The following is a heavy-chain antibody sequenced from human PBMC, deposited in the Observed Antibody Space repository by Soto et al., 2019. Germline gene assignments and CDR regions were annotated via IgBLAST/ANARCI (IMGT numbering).Heavy chain of an antibody. Sequence: QVQLQESGPGLVKPSGTLSLTCAVSGASISSTNWWSWVRQAPGEGPEWIGEIYHSGATNYNPSLKSRVSISMDTSKNQLSLRLDSVTAADTAVYFCARHIAVPTTRGFDYWGQGTLVTVSS. CDR1: GASISSTNW. V-gene: IGHV4-4*02. CDR3: ARHIAVPTTRGFDY. J-gene: IGHJ4*02. D-gene: IGHD2-15*01. CDR2: IYHSGAT.